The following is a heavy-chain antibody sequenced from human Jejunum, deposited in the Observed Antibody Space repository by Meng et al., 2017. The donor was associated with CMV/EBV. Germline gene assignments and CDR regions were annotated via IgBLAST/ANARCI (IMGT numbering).Heavy chain of an antibody. CDR3: ARAGLYGSGLGY. CDR2: ISSTVGLT. D-gene: IGHD6-19*01. Sequence: SGFSFSSYSMNWIRQAPGKGLEWVSSISSTVGLTYYADSMKGRFTISRDNAKNSLYLQMNSLRAEDTAVYYCARAGLYGSGLGYWGQGTRVTVSS. CDR1: GFSFSSYS. J-gene: IGHJ4*01. V-gene: IGHV3-21*01.